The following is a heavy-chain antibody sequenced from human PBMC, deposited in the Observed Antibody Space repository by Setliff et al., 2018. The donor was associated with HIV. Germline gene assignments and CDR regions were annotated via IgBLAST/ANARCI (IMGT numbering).Heavy chain of an antibody. V-gene: IGHV3-43*01. D-gene: IGHD3-10*01. CDR3: CARILDMSSRTRTLYHAMDV. CDR2: ISWDGDMT. Sequence: GGSLRLSCAASGFTFDDYTMHWVRQAPGKGLEWVSLISWDGDMTYYADSVKGRFTISGDNSKNSLYLQMNSLTTEDTGLYYYCARILDMSSRTRTLYHAMDVWGRGTTVTVSS. CDR1: GFTFDDYT. J-gene: IGHJ6*02.